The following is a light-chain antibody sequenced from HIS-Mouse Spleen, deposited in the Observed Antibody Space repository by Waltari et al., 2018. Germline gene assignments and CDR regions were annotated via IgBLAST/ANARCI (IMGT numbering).Light chain of an antibody. CDR2: DVS. V-gene: IGLV2-11*01. CDR1: SSDVGGSNY. CDR3: CSYAGSYTGV. Sequence: QSALTQPRSVSGSPGQSVPIPCTGTSSDVGGSNYLPWYQQHPGKAPKPMIYDVSKRPSGVPDRFSGSKSGNTASLTISGLQAEDEADYYCCSYAGSYTGVFGGGTKLTVL. J-gene: IGLJ3*02.